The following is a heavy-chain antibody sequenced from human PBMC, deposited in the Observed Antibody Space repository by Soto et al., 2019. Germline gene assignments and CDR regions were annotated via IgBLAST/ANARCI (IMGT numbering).Heavy chain of an antibody. V-gene: IGHV3-74*01. CDR1: GFTFSSYW. D-gene: IGHD5-12*01. CDR3: ARDVGYSGYEGYGMDV. J-gene: IGHJ6*02. CDR2: INSDGSST. Sequence: EVQLVASGGGLVQPGGSLRLSCAASGFTFSSYWMHWVRQAPGKGLVWVSRINSDGSSTSYADSVKGRFTISRDNAKNTLYLQMNSLRAEDTAVYYCARDVGYSGYEGYGMDVWGQGTTVTVSS.